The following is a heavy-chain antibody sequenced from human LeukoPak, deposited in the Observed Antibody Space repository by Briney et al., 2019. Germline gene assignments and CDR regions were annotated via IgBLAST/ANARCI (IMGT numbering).Heavy chain of an antibody. J-gene: IGHJ5*02. D-gene: IGHD4-23*01. CDR2: ISAYNGNT. CDR1: GYTFTSYG. V-gene: IGHV1-18*01. CDR3: ARDGRWVPNNWFDP. Sequence: ASVKVSFKASGYTFTSYGSSCVRQAPGQPPEKRVWISAYNGNTNYAQKLQGSVTMTTDTYPSTAYMELRSLRSDDAAVYYCARDGRWVPNNWFDPWGQGTLVTVSS.